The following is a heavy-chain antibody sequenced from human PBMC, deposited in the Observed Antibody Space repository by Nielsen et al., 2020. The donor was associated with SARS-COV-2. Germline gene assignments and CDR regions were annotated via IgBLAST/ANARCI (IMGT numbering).Heavy chain of an antibody. D-gene: IGHD6-13*01. CDR1: GGTFSSYA. CDR2: IIPILGTA. CDR3: ARGRSPTRTDAFDI. Sequence: SVKVSCKASGGTFSSYAISWVRQAPGQGLEWMGRIIPILGTANYAQKFQGRVTITADESTSTAYMELSSLRSEDTAVYYCARGRSPTRTDAFDIWGQGTMVTVSS. J-gene: IGHJ3*02. V-gene: IGHV1-69*11.